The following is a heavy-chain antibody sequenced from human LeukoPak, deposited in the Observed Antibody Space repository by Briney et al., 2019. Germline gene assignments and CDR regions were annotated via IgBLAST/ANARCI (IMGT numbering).Heavy chain of an antibody. J-gene: IGHJ6*03. D-gene: IGHD6-19*01. Sequence: GGSLRLSCAASGFTFSSYWMSWVRQAPGKGLEWVANIKQDGSEKYYVDSVKGRFTISRDNAKNSLYLQMNSLRAEDTAVYYCAKGYSSGWYYPMDVWGQGTTVTVSS. CDR2: IKQDGSEK. CDR3: AKGYSSGWYYPMDV. V-gene: IGHV3-7*01. CDR1: GFTFSSYW.